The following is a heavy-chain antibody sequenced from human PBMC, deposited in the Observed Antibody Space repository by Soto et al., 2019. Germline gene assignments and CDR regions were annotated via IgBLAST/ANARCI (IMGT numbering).Heavy chain of an antibody. V-gene: IGHV4-59*08. CDR2: INYDGYS. CDR1: GGSITNYY. J-gene: IGHJ6*02. CDR3: ARHGFGPLHGLVDV. Sequence: QVQLQESGPGLVKPSETLSLTCTVSGGSITNYYCSWFRQPPGKGLEWIGYINYDGYSAYNLSLKRRVTLSMDASKTHFSLMLESVTATDTAVCYCARHGFGPLHGLVDVWGPGTTVIVSS. D-gene: IGHD3-10*01.